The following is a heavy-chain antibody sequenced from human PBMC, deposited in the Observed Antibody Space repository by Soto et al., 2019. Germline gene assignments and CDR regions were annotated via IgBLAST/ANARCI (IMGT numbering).Heavy chain of an antibody. V-gene: IGHV4-39*01. CDR1: GGSLNSGDYW. CDR2: TYYSGITS. Sequence: QLQLHESGPGLVKPSETLSLTCTISGGSLNSGDYWWGWIRQPPGKGLEWIGSTYYSGITSYYNSSLQSRVAISVDRSKNQFSLELTSVRAADTAVYYCARQGTSMGRGVFDYWGQGALVTVSS. J-gene: IGHJ4*02. CDR3: ARQGTSMGRGVFDY. D-gene: IGHD3-10*01.